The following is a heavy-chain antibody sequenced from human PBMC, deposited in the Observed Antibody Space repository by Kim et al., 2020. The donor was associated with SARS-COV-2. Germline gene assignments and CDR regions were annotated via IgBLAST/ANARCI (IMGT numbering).Heavy chain of an antibody. Sequence: GGSLRLSCAASGFTFSSYGMHWVRQAPGKGLEWVAVIWYDGSNKYYADSVKGRFTISRDNSKNTLYLQMNSLRAEDTAVYYCARDNYYGSGSYYQFDYWGQGPWSPSPQ. D-gene: IGHD3-10*01. CDR2: IWYDGSNK. V-gene: IGHV3-33*01. CDR3: ARDNYYGSGSYYQFDY. CDR1: GFTFSSYG. J-gene: IGHJ4*02.